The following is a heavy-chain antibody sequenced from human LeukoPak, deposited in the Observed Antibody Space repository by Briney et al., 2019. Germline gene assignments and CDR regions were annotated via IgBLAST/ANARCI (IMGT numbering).Heavy chain of an antibody. Sequence: SETLSLTCTVSGGSISSYYWSWIRQPPGKGLEWIGYIYYSGSTNYNPSLKSRVTISVDTSKNQFSLKLSSVTAADTAVYYCAKDRGGSRLQKYYFGYWGQGTLVTVSS. J-gene: IGHJ4*02. CDR3: AKDRGGSRLQKYYFGY. CDR2: IYYSGST. CDR1: GGSISSYY. V-gene: IGHV4-59*12. D-gene: IGHD3-16*01.